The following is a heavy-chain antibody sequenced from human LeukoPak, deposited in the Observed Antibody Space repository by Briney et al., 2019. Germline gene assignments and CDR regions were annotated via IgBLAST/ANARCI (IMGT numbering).Heavy chain of an antibody. CDR2: IWYDGSNK. CDR1: GFTFSSYG. D-gene: IGHD3-22*01. V-gene: IGHV3-33*01. Sequence: GGSLRLSCAASGFTFSSYGMHWVRQAPGKGLEWVAVIWYDGSNKYYADSVKGRFTISRDNSKNTLYLQMNSLRAEDTAVYYCARDSYDSSGYCDYWGQGTLVTVSS. J-gene: IGHJ4*02. CDR3: ARDSYDSSGYCDY.